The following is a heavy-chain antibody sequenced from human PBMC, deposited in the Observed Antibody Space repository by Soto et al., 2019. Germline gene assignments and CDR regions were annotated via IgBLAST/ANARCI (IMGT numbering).Heavy chain of an antibody. V-gene: IGHV1-69*13. CDR1: GGTFSSYA. D-gene: IGHD3-10*01. Sequence: ASVKVSCKASGGTFSSYAISWVRQAPGQGLEWMGGIIPIFGTANYAQKFQGRVMITADESTSTAYMELSSLRSEDTAVYYCARGYYGSGSGRYYYYGMDVWGQGTTVTVSS. J-gene: IGHJ6*02. CDR2: IIPIFGTA. CDR3: ARGYYGSGSGRYYYYGMDV.